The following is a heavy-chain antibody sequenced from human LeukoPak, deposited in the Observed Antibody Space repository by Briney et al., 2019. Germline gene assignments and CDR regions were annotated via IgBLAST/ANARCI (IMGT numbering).Heavy chain of an antibody. CDR1: GFIFSNYV. D-gene: IGHD4-11*01. Sequence: GGSLRLSCVASGFIFSNYVMNWVRKAPGKGLECVSSISGSGTSTYYADSVKGRFTSSRDNSKNTLYLQINSLRAEDTAIYYCANEYSKGDVWGQGTTVTVSS. J-gene: IGHJ3*01. V-gene: IGHV3-23*01. CDR3: ANEYSKGDV. CDR2: ISGSGTST.